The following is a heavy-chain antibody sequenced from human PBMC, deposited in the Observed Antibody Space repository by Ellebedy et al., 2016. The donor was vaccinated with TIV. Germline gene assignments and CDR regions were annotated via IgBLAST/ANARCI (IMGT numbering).Heavy chain of an antibody. Sequence: PGGSLRLSCAASGFSFRSYWMSWVRQAPGKGLEWVANIYQDGSAQYYVDSVKGRFTISRDNAKNSLFLQLNSLRVEDTAVYYGARRGSYGDYAVQVNSWFDRWGRGTLVTVAS. J-gene: IGHJ5*02. CDR1: GFSFRSYW. V-gene: IGHV3-7*01. CDR3: ARRGSYGDYAVQVNSWFDR. D-gene: IGHD4-17*01. CDR2: IYQDGSAQ.